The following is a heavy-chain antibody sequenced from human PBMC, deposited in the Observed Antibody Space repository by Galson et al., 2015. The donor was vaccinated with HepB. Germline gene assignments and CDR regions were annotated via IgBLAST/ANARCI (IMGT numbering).Heavy chain of an antibody. CDR1: GFTFSDYY. D-gene: IGHD3-22*01. V-gene: IGHV3-11*06. CDR2: ISSSSSYT. Sequence: SLRLSCAASGFTFSDYYMSWIRQAPGKGLEWVSYISSSSSYTNYADSVKGRFTISRDNAKNSLYLQMNSLRAEDTAVYYCARVDYYDSSGYLDWGQGTLVTVSS. J-gene: IGHJ4*02. CDR3: ARVDYYDSSGYLD.